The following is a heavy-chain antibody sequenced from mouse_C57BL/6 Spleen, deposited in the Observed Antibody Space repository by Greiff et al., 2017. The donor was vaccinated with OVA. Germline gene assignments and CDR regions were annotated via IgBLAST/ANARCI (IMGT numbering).Heavy chain of an antibody. V-gene: IGHV1-81*01. CDR3: ARVGSSYDYAMDY. D-gene: IGHD1-1*01. Sequence: QVHVKQSGAELARPGASVKLSCKASGYTFTSYGISWVKQRTGQGLEWIGEIYPRSGNTYYNEKFKGKATLTADKSSSTAYMELRSLTSEDSAVYFCARVGSSYDYAMDYWGQGTSVTVSS. CDR2: IYPRSGNT. J-gene: IGHJ4*01. CDR1: GYTFTSYG.